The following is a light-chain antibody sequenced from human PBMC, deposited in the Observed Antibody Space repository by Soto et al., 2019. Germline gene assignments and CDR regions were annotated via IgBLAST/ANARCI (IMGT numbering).Light chain of an antibody. Sequence: DIQLTQSPSFLSASVGDRVTITCRASQGISSYLAWYQQKPGKAPKLLIYAASILQSGVPSRFSGSGSGTEFPLNISRLQPEDFATYYCQQLNSYPTFGPGTKVDIK. CDR2: AAS. CDR3: QQLNSYPT. V-gene: IGKV1-9*01. J-gene: IGKJ3*01. CDR1: QGISSY.